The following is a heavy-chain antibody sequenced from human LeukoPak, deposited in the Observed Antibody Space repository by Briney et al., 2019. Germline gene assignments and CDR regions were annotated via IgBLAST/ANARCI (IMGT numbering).Heavy chain of an antibody. CDR3: ARKFGSGYLLYFDY. D-gene: IGHD3-22*01. CDR1: GYTFTSYD. CDR2: MNPNSGNT. V-gene: IGHV1-8*03. Sequence: ASVKVSCKASGYTFTSYDINWVRQATGQGLEWMGWMNPNSGNTGYAQKFRGRVTITRNTSISTAYMELSSLRSEDTAVYYCARKFGSGYLLYFDYWGQGTLVTVSS. J-gene: IGHJ4*02.